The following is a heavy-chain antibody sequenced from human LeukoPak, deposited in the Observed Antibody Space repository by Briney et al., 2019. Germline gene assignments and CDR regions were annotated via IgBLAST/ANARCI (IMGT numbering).Heavy chain of an antibody. J-gene: IGHJ4*02. Sequence: KSGGSLTLPCAASGFTFRNAWMSWVRQAPGKGREWVGHIKSKTDDGITNYAAPVKGSFTISRDDSKNTLYLQMNSLKTEDTAVYYCTTDGGVWVGDPAPPFDYWGQGTLVTVSS. CDR1: GFTFRNAW. CDR2: IKSKTDDGIT. V-gene: IGHV3-15*01. CDR3: TTDGGVWVGDPAPPFDY. D-gene: IGHD3-10*01.